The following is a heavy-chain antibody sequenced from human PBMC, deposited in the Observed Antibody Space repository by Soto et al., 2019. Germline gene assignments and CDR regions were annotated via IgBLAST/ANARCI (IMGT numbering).Heavy chain of an antibody. CDR1: GGSITGYY. D-gene: IGHD5-18*01. V-gene: IGHV4-59*01. J-gene: IGHJ4*02. CDR3: ARSGDSFGFTDY. Sequence: QVQLQESGPGLVKPSETLSLTCTVSGGSITGYYWTWIRQPPGKGLAWIGYVFYKGNTNYNPSLKSRVTISVDSSANQFSLRLSSVTAADTAVYYCARSGDSFGFTDYWGQGTLVTVSS. CDR2: VFYKGNT.